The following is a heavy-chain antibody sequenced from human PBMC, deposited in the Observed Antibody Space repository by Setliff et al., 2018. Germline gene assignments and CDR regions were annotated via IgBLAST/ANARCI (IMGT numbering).Heavy chain of an antibody. CDR1: VFTFSDYY. CDR2: TSNTGITT. Sequence: LRLSCAASVFTFSDYYMTWIRQAPGKGLECISYTSNTGITTYYADSVKGRFTISRDNAKNTLYLQMNSLRAEDTAVYYCARDGGLLQFLEWSRSYMDVWGKGTTVTVSS. J-gene: IGHJ6*03. D-gene: IGHD3-3*01. V-gene: IGHV3-11*04. CDR3: ARDGGLLQFLEWSRSYMDV.